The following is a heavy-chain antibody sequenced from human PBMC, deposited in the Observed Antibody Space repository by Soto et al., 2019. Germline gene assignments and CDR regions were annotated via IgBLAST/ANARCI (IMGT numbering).Heavy chain of an antibody. D-gene: IGHD2-2*01. CDR3: ASGRGAVPAATLDY. CDR1: GFTFSSYA. V-gene: IGHV3-30-3*01. CDR2: ISYDGSNK. J-gene: IGHJ4*02. Sequence: LRLSCAASGFTFSSYAMHWVRQAPGKGLEWVAVISYDGSNKYYADSVKGRFTISRDNSKNTLYLQMNSLRSEDTAVYYCASGRGAVPAATLDYWGQGTLVTVSS.